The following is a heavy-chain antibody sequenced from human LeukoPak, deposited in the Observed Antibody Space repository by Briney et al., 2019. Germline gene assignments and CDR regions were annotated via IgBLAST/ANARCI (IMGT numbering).Heavy chain of an antibody. Sequence: SQTLSLTCAVSGGSISSGGYSWSWIRQPPGKGLEWIGYICHSGSTYYNPSLKSRVTISVDRSKNQFSLKLSSVTAADTAVYYCARSSTSRKNYYYYGMDVWGQGTTVTVSS. CDR3: ARSSTSRKNYYYYGMDV. V-gene: IGHV4-30-2*01. J-gene: IGHJ6*02. CDR1: GGSISSGGYS. CDR2: ICHSGST. D-gene: IGHD2-2*01.